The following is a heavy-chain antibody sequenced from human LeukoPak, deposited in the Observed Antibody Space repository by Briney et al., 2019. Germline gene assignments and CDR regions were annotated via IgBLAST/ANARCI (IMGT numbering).Heavy chain of an antibody. V-gene: IGHV1-2*06. D-gene: IGHD6-13*01. CDR1: GYTFTGYY. J-gene: IGHJ4*02. Sequence: ASVKVSCKASGYTFTGYYMHWVRQAPGQGLEWMGRINPNSGGTNYAQTFQGRVIMTRDTSITTAYLEVSSPRSDDTAVYYCARGEYSSSWDHYYFDYWGQGTLVTVSS. CDR2: INPNSGGT. CDR3: ARGEYSSSWDHYYFDY.